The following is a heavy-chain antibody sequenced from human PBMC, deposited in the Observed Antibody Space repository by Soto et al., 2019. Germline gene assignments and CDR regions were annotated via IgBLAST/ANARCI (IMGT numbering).Heavy chain of an antibody. CDR2: ISYDGSNK. CDR1: GFTFSSYG. J-gene: IGHJ4*02. D-gene: IGHD3-22*01. Sequence: GGSLRLSCAASGFTFSSYGMHWVRQAPGKGLEWVAVISYDGSNKYYADSVKGRFTISRDNSKNTLYLQMNSLRAEDTAVYYCAKGGLPYYYDSSGYWYFDYWGQGTLVTVSS. CDR3: AKGGLPYYYDSSGYWYFDY. V-gene: IGHV3-30*18.